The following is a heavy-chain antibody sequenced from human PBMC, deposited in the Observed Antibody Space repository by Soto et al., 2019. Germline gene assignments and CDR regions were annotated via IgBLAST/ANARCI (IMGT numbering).Heavy chain of an antibody. D-gene: IGHD1-7*01. V-gene: IGHV4-59*01. Sequence: PSETLSLTCNVSGASISGNYWSWIRQPPGKGLEWIGYIYYSGATNYNPSLESRVTISVDTPKSQFSLKLTSVTPADTAVYYCASRDPGTSVDYWGQGTLVTVSS. CDR1: GASISGNY. CDR3: ASRDPGTSVDY. J-gene: IGHJ4*02. CDR2: IYYSGAT.